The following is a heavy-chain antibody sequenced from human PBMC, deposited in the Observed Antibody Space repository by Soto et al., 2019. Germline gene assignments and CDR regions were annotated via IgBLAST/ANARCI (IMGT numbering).Heavy chain of an antibody. CDR1: EFTLTNYG. J-gene: IGHJ4*02. D-gene: IGHD4-17*01. V-gene: IGHV3-23*01. CDR2: MSRGGNP. Sequence: EVHLLESGGGLVSPGGSLRLSCTVSEFTLTNYGMSWVRQAPGKGLEWVSAMSRGGNPYYADSVKGRFTISRDSSRDTLFLQMDSLRAEDTAKYYCAREAPRSDYGFGDFDCWGQGTLVTVSS. CDR3: AREAPRSDYGFGDFDC.